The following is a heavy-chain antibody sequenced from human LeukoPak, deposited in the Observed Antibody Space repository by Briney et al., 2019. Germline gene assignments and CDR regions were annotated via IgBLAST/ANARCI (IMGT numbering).Heavy chain of an antibody. Sequence: GGSLRLSCAASGFTFSSYSMSWVRQAPGKGLEWVSSISSSSGYIYYADSVQGRFTISRDNAKNSLYLQMNNLRAEDTAVYYCASTDYWGQGTLVTVSS. CDR2: ISSSSGYI. V-gene: IGHV3-21*01. J-gene: IGHJ4*02. CDR3: ASTDY. CDR1: GFTFSSYS.